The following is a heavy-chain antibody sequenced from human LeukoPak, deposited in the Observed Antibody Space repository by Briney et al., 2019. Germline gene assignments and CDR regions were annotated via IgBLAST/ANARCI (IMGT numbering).Heavy chain of an antibody. Sequence: PSGTLSLTCSVSGDSISSHYWSWIRQPPGKRPEWIGPVFFTGSTTYNPTLEGRVTISIDTSGSQYSLKLTSVTAADTAVYYCARVEWELLGAHLWGQGILLSVSS. CDR2: VFFTGST. CDR3: ARVEWELLGAHL. D-gene: IGHD1-26*01. J-gene: IGHJ4*02. CDR1: GDSISSHY. V-gene: IGHV4-59*11.